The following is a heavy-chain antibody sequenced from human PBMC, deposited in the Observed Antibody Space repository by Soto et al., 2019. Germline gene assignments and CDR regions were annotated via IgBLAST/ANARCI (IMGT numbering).Heavy chain of an antibody. J-gene: IGHJ4*02. CDR1: GYSIDRGYY. V-gene: IGHV4-38-2*01. D-gene: IGHD3-22*01. Sequence: SETLSLTCAVSGYSIDRGYYWGWIRQPPGKGLEWIGSISHSDNTYYNPSLESRVTISRDMSKNQFSLKLTSVTAADAAVYYCARTSPRDYYDSLDYWGQGTLVTVSS. CDR3: ARTSPRDYYDSLDY. CDR2: ISHSDNT.